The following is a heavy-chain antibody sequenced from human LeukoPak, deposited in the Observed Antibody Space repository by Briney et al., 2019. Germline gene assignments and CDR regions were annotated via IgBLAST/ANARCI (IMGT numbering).Heavy chain of an antibody. CDR2: INHSGST. D-gene: IGHD1-26*01. CDR1: GGSFSGYY. J-gene: IGHJ4*02. Sequence: SETLSLTCAVYGGSFSGYYRSWIRQPPGKGLEWIGEINHSGSTNYNPSLKSRVTISVDTSKNQFSLKLSSVTAADTAVYYCARGGRSYFQSNFDYWGQGTLVTVSS. V-gene: IGHV4-34*01. CDR3: ARGGRSYFQSNFDY.